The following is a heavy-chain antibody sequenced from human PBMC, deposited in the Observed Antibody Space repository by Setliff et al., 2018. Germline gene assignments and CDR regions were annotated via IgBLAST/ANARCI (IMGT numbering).Heavy chain of an antibody. CDR1: GFTFSDFS. Sequence: PGGSLRLSCAASGFTFSDFSINWVRQAPGKGLEWVSSISSTSKYIFYADSVEGRFSISRDNAENSLYLQMNSLRTEDTAVYYCARIDATIFAATGPFDPWGQGTLVTVSS. CDR3: ARIDATIFAATGPFDP. D-gene: IGHD3-3*01. J-gene: IGHJ5*02. CDR2: ISSTSKYI. V-gene: IGHV3-21*01.